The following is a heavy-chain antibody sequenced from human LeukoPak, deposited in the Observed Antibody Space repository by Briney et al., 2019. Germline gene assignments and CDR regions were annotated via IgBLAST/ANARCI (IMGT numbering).Heavy chain of an antibody. Sequence: GESLKISCQGSGYSFTSYWIGWVRQMPGKGLEWMGIIYPGDSDTRYSPSFQGQVTISADKSISTAYLQWSSLKASDTAMYYCARRGEDYSTAFDYWGQGTLVTVSS. J-gene: IGHJ4*02. CDR3: ARRGEDYSTAFDY. V-gene: IGHV5-51*01. CDR1: GYSFTSYW. CDR2: IYPGDSDT. D-gene: IGHD4-11*01.